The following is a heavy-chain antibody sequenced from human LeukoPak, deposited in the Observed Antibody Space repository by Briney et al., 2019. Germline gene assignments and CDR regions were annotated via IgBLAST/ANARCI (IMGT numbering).Heavy chain of an antibody. Sequence: ASVKVSCKASGYSFTNYDINWVRLATGQGLEWMGWMNPNSGITAYAQKFQGRVTITRNTSISTAYMELSSLRSEDTAVYYCAREDFYDSGSNDYWGQGTLVTVSS. V-gene: IGHV1-8*03. CDR1: GYSFTNYD. D-gene: IGHD3-22*01. CDR3: AREDFYDSGSNDY. J-gene: IGHJ4*02. CDR2: MNPNSGIT.